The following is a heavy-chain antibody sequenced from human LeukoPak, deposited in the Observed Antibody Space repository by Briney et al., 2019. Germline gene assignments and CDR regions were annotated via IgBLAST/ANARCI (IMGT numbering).Heavy chain of an antibody. D-gene: IGHD2-2*01. CDR3: ARDDCSSISCYHNWFDP. CDR1: GFTFSSYW. J-gene: IGHJ5*02. V-gene: IGHV3-7*01. CDR2: IKQDGGEK. Sequence: GGSLRLSCAASGFTFSSYWMSWVRQAPGKGLEWVANIKQDGGEKYYVDSVKGRFTISRDNAKNSLYLQMNSLRAEDTAVYYCARDDCSSISCYHNWFDPGGQGTLVTVSS.